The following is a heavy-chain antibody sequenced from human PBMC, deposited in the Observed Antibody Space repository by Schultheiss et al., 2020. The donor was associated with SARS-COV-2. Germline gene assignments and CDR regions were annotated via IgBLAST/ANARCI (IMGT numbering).Heavy chain of an antibody. J-gene: IGHJ3*02. CDR1: GFTFSSYS. CDR2: ISSSSSYI. Sequence: GGSLRLSCAASGFTFSSYSMNWVRQAPGKGLEWVSYISSSSSYIYYADSVKGRFTISRDNAKNSLYLQMNSLRAEDTAMYYCAREMAIFGVVEAFDIWGQGTMVTVSS. CDR3: AREMAIFGVVEAFDI. V-gene: IGHV3-21*05. D-gene: IGHD3-3*01.